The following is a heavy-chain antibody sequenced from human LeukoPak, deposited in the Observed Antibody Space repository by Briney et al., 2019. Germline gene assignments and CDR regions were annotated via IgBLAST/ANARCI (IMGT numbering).Heavy chain of an antibody. J-gene: IGHJ4*02. CDR3: ATREQYQLLDFDY. D-gene: IGHD2-2*01. CDR1: GFTFSSYS. V-gene: IGHV3-48*01. Sequence: PGGSLRLSCAASGFTFSSYSMNWVRQAPGKGLEWVSYISSSSSTIYYADSVKGRFTISRDNAKNSLYLQMNSLRAEDTAEYYCATREQYQLLDFDYWGQGTLVTVSS. CDR2: ISSSSSTI.